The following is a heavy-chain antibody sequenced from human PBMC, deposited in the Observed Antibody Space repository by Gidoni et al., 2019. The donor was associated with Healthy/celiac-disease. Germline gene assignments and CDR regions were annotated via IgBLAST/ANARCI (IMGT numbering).Heavy chain of an antibody. D-gene: IGHD2-2*01. CDR2: INSSGSTK. Sequence: QVQLVESGGGLVKPGGALRLSCAASGFTFSDYYMSWIRQAPVKGLGWVSYINSSGSTKYYADSCKGRFPISRDNAKNSLYLQMNSLRAEDTAVYYCASGAVTSWGNWGQGTLVTVSS. J-gene: IGHJ4*02. V-gene: IGHV3-11*01. CDR1: GFTFSDYY. CDR3: ASGAVTSWGN.